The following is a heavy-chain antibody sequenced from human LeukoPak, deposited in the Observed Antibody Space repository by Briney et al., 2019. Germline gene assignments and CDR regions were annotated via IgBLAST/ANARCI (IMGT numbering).Heavy chain of an antibody. CDR3: ARHEGYSSSQPFGY. CDR2: IYYSGST. Sequence: SETLSLTCTVSGGSISSYYWSWIRQPPGKGLEWIGYIYYSGSTNYNPSLKSRVTISVDTSKNQFSLKLSSVTAADTAVYYCARHEGYSSSQPFGYWGQGTLVTVPS. CDR1: GGSISSYY. J-gene: IGHJ4*02. D-gene: IGHD6-13*01. V-gene: IGHV4-59*08.